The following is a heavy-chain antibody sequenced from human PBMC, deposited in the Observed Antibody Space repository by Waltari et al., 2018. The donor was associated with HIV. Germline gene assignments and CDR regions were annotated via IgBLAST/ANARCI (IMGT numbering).Heavy chain of an antibody. J-gene: IGHJ4*02. CDR2: ISSSGSTI. Sequence: EVQLVESGGGLVQPGWSLRPSCAASVSTFSTYEMNWARQAPGKGLEWISYISSSGSTIYYADSVKGRLTISRDNAKNSLYVQMNSLRAEDTAVYYCARSGLYDTSGYYAPFGYWGQGTLVTVSS. CDR3: ARSGLYDTSGYYAPFGY. CDR1: VSTFSTYE. D-gene: IGHD3-22*01. V-gene: IGHV3-48*03.